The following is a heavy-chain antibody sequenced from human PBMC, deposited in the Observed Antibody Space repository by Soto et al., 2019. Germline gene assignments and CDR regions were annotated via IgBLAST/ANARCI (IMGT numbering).Heavy chain of an antibody. Sequence: QVQLVQSGAEVKKPGSSVKVSCKASGGTFSSYTISWVRQAPGQGLEWMGRIIPILGIANYAQKFQGRVTITADKSTSTAYMELSSLRSEDTAVYYCASGANSGYDSSAFDIWGQGTMVIVSS. CDR1: GGTFSSYT. D-gene: IGHD5-12*01. V-gene: IGHV1-69*02. J-gene: IGHJ3*02. CDR3: ASGANSGYDSSAFDI. CDR2: IIPILGIA.